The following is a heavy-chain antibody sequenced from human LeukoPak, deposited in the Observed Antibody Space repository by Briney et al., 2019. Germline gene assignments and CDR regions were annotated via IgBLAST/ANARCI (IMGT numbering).Heavy chain of an antibody. V-gene: IGHV4-34*01. CDR3: ARSDEWFDP. CDR1: GGSFSGYY. Sequence: PSETLSLTCAVYGGSFSGYYWSWIRQPPGKGLEWIGSIYHSGSTYYNPSLKSRVTISVDTSKNQFSLKLSSVTAADTAVYYCARSDEWFDPWGQGTLVTVSS. J-gene: IGHJ5*02. CDR2: IYHSGST.